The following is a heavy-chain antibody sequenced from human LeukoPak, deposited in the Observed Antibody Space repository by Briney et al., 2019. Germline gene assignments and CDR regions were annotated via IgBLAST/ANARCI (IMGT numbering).Heavy chain of an antibody. J-gene: IGHJ4*02. CDR3: ARDHNYAFDN. V-gene: IGHV3-48*01. D-gene: IGHD1-1*01. CDR1: GFPFIEYS. CDR2: IGIDSGNT. Sequence: PGGSLRLSWTASGFPFIEYSMNWVRKVPGKGLEWIAYIGIDSGNTKYADSVRGRFTISADKAKNSLYLQMNSLRVEDTAVYYCARDHNYAFDNWGQGTLVSVAS.